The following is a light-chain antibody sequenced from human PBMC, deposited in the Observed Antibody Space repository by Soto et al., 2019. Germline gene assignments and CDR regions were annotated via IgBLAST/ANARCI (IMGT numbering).Light chain of an antibody. J-gene: IGKJ1*01. CDR1: QSISSW. Sequence: DLQMTHSASTLSASFGDRVIILCRASQSISSWLAWYQQKPGKAPKLLIYGASTLQSGVPSRFSGSASGTDFTLTISSLKPEDFAVYYCQQYGSSGTFGQGTKVDIK. CDR2: GAS. CDR3: QQYGSSGT. V-gene: IGKV1-5*02.